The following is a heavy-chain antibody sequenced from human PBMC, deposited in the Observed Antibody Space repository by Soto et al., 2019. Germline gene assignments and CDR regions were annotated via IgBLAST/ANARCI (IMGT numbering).Heavy chain of an antibody. J-gene: IGHJ4*02. V-gene: IGHV4-39*01. D-gene: IGHD3-10*01. CDR1: GGSISSSSYY. Sequence: NPSETLSLTCTVSGGSISSSSYYWGWIRQPPGKGLEWIGSIYYSGSTYYNPSLKSRVTISVDTSKNQFSLKLSSVTAADTAVYYCASPSITMVRGVITFDYWGQGTLVTVSS. CDR3: ASPSITMVRGVITFDY. CDR2: IYYSGST.